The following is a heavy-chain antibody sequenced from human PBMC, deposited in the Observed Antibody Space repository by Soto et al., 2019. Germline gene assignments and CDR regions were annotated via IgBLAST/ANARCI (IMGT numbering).Heavy chain of an antibody. V-gene: IGHV3-33*01. Sequence: QVQLVESGGGVVQPGRSLRLSCAASGFIFSSYGMHWVRQAPGKGLEWVAAIWFDGSNKYYADSVKDRFTISRDNSNKMKHLQENSMIVEEEAADYCARTGKNSYSDYWGQGTLVTVSS. CDR3: ARTGKNSYSDY. CDR2: IWFDGSNK. CDR1: GFIFSSYG. J-gene: IGHJ4*02.